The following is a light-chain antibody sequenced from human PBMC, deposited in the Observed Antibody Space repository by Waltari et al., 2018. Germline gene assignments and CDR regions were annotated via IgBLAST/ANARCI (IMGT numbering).Light chain of an antibody. CDR1: TSNIGAGHD. J-gene: IGLJ2*01. V-gene: IGLV1-40*01. Sequence: QSVLTQPPSVSGTPGQRVTISCSGSTSNIGAGHDVHWYQHLPGTAPKRLIYGNNNRPSGGPARFSGSKSGTSASLAITGLQADDEADYFCQSFDNMLSGGVVFGGGTKLAVL. CDR2: GNN. CDR3: QSFDNMLSGGVV.